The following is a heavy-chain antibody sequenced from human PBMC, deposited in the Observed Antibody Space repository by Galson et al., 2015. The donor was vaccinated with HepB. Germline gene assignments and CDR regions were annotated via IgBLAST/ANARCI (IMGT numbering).Heavy chain of an antibody. CDR3: AKELHIPQQDIVVVVGVDY. CDR2: ISYDGSNK. V-gene: IGHV3-30*18. Sequence: SLRLSCAASGFTFSSYGMHWVRQAPGKGLEWVAVISYDGSNKYYADSVKGRFTISRDNSKNTLYLQMNSLRAEDTAVYYCAKELHIPQQDIVVVVGVDYWGQGTLVTVSS. D-gene: IGHD2-15*01. J-gene: IGHJ4*02. CDR1: GFTFSSYG.